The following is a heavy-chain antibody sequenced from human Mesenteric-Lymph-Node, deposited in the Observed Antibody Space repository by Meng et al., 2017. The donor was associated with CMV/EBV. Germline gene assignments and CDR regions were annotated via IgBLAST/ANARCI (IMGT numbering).Heavy chain of an antibody. CDR2: IHHSGNT. CDR3: AREVGATSLFDY. CDR1: GGSFSGYY. D-gene: IGHD1-26*01. Sequence: SETLSLTCAAYGGSFSGYYWSWIRQPPGKGLEWIGEIHHSGNTNYNPSLKSRLTISIDKSKNQFSLKLISVTAADTAVYFCAREVGATSLFDYWGLGTPVTVSS. V-gene: IGHV4-34*01. J-gene: IGHJ4*02.